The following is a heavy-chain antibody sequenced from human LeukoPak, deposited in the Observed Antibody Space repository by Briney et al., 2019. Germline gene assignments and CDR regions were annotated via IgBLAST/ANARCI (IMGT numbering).Heavy chain of an antibody. Sequence: PGRSLRLSCAASGFTFSDYGMQWVRQAPGKGLEGVALISTDGSDKDYADSVKGRFTLSRDNSKNTLYLQMNSLRVEDTAVYYCAKDGTRSWFGEATWGQGTLVTVSS. CDR3: AKDGTRSWFGEAT. D-gene: IGHD3-10*01. CDR1: GFTFSDYG. J-gene: IGHJ5*02. CDR2: ISTDGSDK. V-gene: IGHV3-30*18.